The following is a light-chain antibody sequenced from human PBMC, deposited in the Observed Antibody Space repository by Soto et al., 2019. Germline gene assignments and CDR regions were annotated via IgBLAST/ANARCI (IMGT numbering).Light chain of an antibody. CDR1: SSDVGAYNY. CDR2: EVS. J-gene: IGLJ1*01. Sequence: QSVLTQPASVSGSPGQSITISCTGTSSDVGAYNYVSRFQQHPGKAPTLIISEVSNRPSGVSNRFSGSKSGNAASLTISGLQAEDEADYFCFSFATDWTHGVGTGTKV. V-gene: IGLV2-14*01. CDR3: FSFATDWTHG.